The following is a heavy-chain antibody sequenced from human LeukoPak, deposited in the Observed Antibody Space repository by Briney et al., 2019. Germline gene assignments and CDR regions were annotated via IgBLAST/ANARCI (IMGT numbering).Heavy chain of an antibody. V-gene: IGHV4-30-4*07. CDR1: GVSLSRGGYS. CDR3: ARGRYSSGWYKEKTWFDP. CDR2: IYHTGNT. Sequence: SQTLSLTCTVSGVSLSRGGYSWTWIRQPPRKGLEWIGDIYHTGNTNYNPSLKSRFTISVDASKNQVSLRLTSVTAADTGVYYCARGRYSSGWYKEKTWFDPWGQGILVTVSS. D-gene: IGHD6-19*01. J-gene: IGHJ5*02.